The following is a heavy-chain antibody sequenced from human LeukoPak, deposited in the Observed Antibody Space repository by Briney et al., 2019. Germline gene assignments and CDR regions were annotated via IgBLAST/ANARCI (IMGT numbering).Heavy chain of an antibody. CDR2: FDPEDGET. Sequence: GASVKVSCKVSGYTLTELSMHWVRQAPGKGLEWMGGFDPEDGETIYAQKFQGRVTMTEDTSTDTAYMELSSLRSEDTAVYYCATGIGSSYAFDMWGQGTMVTVSS. D-gene: IGHD1-26*01. J-gene: IGHJ3*02. CDR3: ATGIGSSYAFDM. V-gene: IGHV1-24*01. CDR1: GYTLTELS.